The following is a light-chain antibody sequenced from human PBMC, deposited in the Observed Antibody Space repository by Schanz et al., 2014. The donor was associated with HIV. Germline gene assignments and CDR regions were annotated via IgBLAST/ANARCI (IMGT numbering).Light chain of an antibody. Sequence: QSVLTQPASVSGSPGQSVTISCTGTYTDLRAYNYVSWYQQHPDKAPQLLIYEVDMRPSGVPDRFSGSKSGNTASLTVSGLQAEDEADYYCVSYTGTNNPVFGGGTKVTVL. J-gene: IGLJ2*01. CDR1: YTDLRAYNY. CDR2: EVD. CDR3: VSYTGTNNPV. V-gene: IGLV2-8*01.